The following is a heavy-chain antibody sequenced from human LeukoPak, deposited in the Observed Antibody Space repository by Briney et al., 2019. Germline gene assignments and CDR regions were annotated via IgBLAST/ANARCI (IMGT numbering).Heavy chain of an antibody. V-gene: IGHV4-38-2*02. CDR1: GYSISSGYY. CDR3: ARVEGSXSAGXFD. Sequence: SETLSLTCTVSGYSISSGYYWGWIRQPPGKGLEWIGNIYESGNTYYNPSLRSRVTISVDTSRNQFSLNLNSVTAADTAVFYCARVEGSXSAGXFD. D-gene: IGHD2-15*01. J-gene: IGHJ2*01. CDR2: IYESGNT.